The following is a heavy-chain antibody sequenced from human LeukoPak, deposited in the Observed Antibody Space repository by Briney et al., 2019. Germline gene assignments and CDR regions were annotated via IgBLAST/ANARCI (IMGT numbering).Heavy chain of an antibody. D-gene: IGHD6-6*01. Sequence: PSETLSLTCTVSGGSISSHYWTWIRQSPVKGLEWIGDISNSGSTSYNPSLKSRVTISIDTSKNQFSLKLSSVTAADSAVYYCARLTRLSTSPDRYYLDYWGQGTLVTVSS. J-gene: IGHJ4*02. CDR3: ARLTRLSTSPDRYYLDY. CDR1: GGSISSHY. CDR2: ISNSGST. V-gene: IGHV4-59*08.